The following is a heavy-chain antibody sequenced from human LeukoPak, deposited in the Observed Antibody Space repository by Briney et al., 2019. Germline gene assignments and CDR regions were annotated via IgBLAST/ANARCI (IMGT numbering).Heavy chain of an antibody. V-gene: IGHV3-74*01. D-gene: IGHD3-22*01. CDR1: GFTFNSYW. Sequence: SGGSLRLSCVASGFTFNSYWMHWVRQAPGKGLVWVSRLNSDGSSTNYADSVKGRFTISRDNAKKTLYLQMNSLRAEDTAVYYCARSYYDGGGYQPWGQGTLVTVSS. CDR2: LNSDGSST. J-gene: IGHJ4*02. CDR3: ARSYYDGGGYQP.